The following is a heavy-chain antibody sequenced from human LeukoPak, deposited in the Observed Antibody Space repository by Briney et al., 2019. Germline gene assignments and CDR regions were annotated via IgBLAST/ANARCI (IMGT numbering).Heavy chain of an antibody. J-gene: IGHJ6*03. Sequence: QPGGSLRLSCAASGFTFSSYGMHWVRQAPGKGLEWVAFIRYDGSNKYYADSVKGRFTISRDNSKNTLYLQMSSLRAEDTAVFYCVRDYYYYIDVWGKGTTVTVSS. V-gene: IGHV3-30*02. CDR1: GFTFSSYG. CDR2: IRYDGSNK. CDR3: VRDYYYYIDV.